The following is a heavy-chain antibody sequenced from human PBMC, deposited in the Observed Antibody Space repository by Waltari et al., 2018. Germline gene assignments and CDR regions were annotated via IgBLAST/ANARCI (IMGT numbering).Heavy chain of an antibody. CDR2: INSNTGGA. J-gene: IGHJ3*02. V-gene: IGHV1-2*02. Sequence: QIQIMQSGAEVKKPGAYVKVSGQASGSTFTAYNLPWARQAPGQGLEWMGGINSNTGGADCAQSFQGRVTVTRDTSISTVYMELGGLTSDDTAVYYCAREALGGTKAFDMWGQGTMVTVSS. CDR3: AREALGGTKAFDM. CDR1: GSTFTAYN. D-gene: IGHD1-7*01.